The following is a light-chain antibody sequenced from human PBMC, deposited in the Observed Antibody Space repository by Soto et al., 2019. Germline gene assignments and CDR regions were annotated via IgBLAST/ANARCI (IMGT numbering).Light chain of an antibody. J-gene: IGKJ1*01. CDR2: GAS. CDR1: QSVSSS. V-gene: IGKV3-15*01. Sequence: EIVMTRSPATLSVSPGESATLSCRASQSVSSSLAWYQQKPGQAPRLLISGASTRAAGVPARFSGSGSGTDFTLTISSLEPEDFAVYYCQQRSNWPTWTFGQGTKVDIK. CDR3: QQRSNWPTWT.